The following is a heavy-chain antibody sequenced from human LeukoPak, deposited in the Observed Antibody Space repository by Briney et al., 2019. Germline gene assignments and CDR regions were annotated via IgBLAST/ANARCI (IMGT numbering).Heavy chain of an antibody. Sequence: GGSLRLSCAASGFTFSSYGMHWVRQAPGKRLEWVAFIRYDGSNKYYADSVKGRFTISKDNSKNTLYLQMYSLRAEDTAVYYCAKPLVLMVYASFDYWGQGTLVTVSS. CDR2: IRYDGSNK. D-gene: IGHD2-8*01. CDR1: GFTFSSYG. CDR3: AKPLVLMVYASFDY. J-gene: IGHJ4*02. V-gene: IGHV3-30*02.